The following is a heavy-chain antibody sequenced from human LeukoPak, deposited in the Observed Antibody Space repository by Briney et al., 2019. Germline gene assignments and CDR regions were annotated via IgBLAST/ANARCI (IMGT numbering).Heavy chain of an antibody. D-gene: IGHD6-13*01. Sequence: PSETLSLTCTVSGASISSNSYYWSWIRQPPGKGLEWIGYIYYSGSTNYNPSLKSRVTISVDTSKNQFSLKLSSVTAADTAVYYCARGSPNDAFDIWGQGTMVTVSS. CDR2: IYYSGST. CDR1: GASISSNSYY. CDR3: ARGSPNDAFDI. V-gene: IGHV4-61*01. J-gene: IGHJ3*02.